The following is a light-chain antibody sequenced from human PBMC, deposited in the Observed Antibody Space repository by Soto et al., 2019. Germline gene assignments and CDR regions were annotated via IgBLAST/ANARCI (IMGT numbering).Light chain of an antibody. CDR2: GAS. J-gene: IGKJ4*01. Sequence: EIVLTQSPGTLSLSPGERATLSCRASQSVSSSYLAWYQQKPGQAPRLLIYGASSRATGIPARFSGSGSGTDFTLTISSLEPEDFGVYYCLQRSNWPLTFGGGTKV. CDR3: LQRSNWPLT. CDR1: QSVSSSY. V-gene: IGKV3D-20*02.